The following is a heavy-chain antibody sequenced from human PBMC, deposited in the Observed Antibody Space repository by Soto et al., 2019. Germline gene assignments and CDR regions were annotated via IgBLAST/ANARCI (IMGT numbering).Heavy chain of an antibody. D-gene: IGHD5-18*01. CDR2: IIPIFGTA. V-gene: IGHV1-69*13. CDR3: ARDRGYSYTVESYYYYGMDV. Sequence: GASVKVSCKASGGTFSSYAISWVRQAPGQGLEWMGGIIPIFGTANYAQKFQGRVTITADESTSTAYMELSSLRSEDTAVYYCARDRGYSYTVESYYYYGMDVWGQGTTVTVSS. J-gene: IGHJ6*02. CDR1: GGTFSSYA.